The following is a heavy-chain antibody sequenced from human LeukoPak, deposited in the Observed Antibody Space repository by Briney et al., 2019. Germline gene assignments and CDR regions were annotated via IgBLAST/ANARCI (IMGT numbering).Heavy chain of an antibody. CDR1: GFTFSSYA. CDR2: ITSDGGRT. D-gene: IGHD3-10*01. Sequence: PGGSLRLSCAASGFTFSSYAVHWVRQAPGKGLEYVSAITSDGGRTYYANSVKGRFTISRDNSKNTLYLQMGSLRAEDMAVYYCARSRGLGLHYYYYMDVWGKGTTVTVPS. J-gene: IGHJ6*03. V-gene: IGHV3-64*01. CDR3: ARSRGLGLHYYYYMDV.